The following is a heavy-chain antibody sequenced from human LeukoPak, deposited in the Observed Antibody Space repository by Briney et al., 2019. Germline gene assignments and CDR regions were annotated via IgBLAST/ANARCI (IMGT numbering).Heavy chain of an antibody. J-gene: IGHJ4*02. Sequence: VGSLRLSCAASGFTFSSYSMNWVRQAPGKGLEWVSSISSSSSYIYYADSVKGRFTISRDNAKNSLYLQMNSLRAGDTAVYYCASVVVVAATLDYCGQGTLVTVSS. CDR2: ISSSSSYI. CDR1: GFTFSSYS. D-gene: IGHD2-15*01. CDR3: ASVVVVAATLDY. V-gene: IGHV3-21*01.